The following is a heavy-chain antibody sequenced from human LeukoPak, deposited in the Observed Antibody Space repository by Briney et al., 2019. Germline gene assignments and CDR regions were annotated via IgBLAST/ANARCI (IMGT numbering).Heavy chain of an antibody. CDR1: GGSISSSSYY. V-gene: IGHV4-39*01. CDR2: IYYSGST. Sequence: SETLSLTCTVSGGSISSSSYYWGWIRQPPGKGLEWIGSIYYSGSTYYNPSLKSRVTISVDTSKNQFSLKLSSVTAADTAVYYCARLDYYGSATLFVSNSWFDPWGQGTLVTVSS. J-gene: IGHJ5*02. D-gene: IGHD3-10*01. CDR3: ARLDYYGSATLFVSNSWFDP.